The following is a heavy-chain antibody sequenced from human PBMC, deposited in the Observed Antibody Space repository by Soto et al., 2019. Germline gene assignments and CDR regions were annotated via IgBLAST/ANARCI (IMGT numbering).Heavy chain of an antibody. V-gene: IGHV4-4*02. D-gene: IGHD3-3*01. CDR3: ARVRFLEWLPHYYYGMDV. J-gene: IGHJ6*02. CDR1: GGSISSSNW. CDR2: IYHSGST. Sequence: SETLSLTCAVSGGSISSSNWWSWVRQPPGKGLEWIGEIYHSGSTNYNLSLKSRVTISVDKSKNQFSLKLSSVTAADTAVYYCARVRFLEWLPHYYYGMDVWGQGTTVTVSS.